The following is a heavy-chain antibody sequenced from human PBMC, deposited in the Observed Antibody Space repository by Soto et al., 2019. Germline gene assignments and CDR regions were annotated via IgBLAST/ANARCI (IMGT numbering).Heavy chain of an antibody. Sequence: SETLSLTCTVSGGSISSGGYYWSWIRQHPGKGLEWIGYIYYSGSTYYNPSLKSRVTISVDTSKNQFSLKLSSVTAADTAVYYCARGWYCANGVCYSPHAFDIWGQGTMVTVSS. CDR2: IYYSGST. J-gene: IGHJ3*02. CDR3: ARGWYCANGVCYSPHAFDI. CDR1: GGSISSGGYY. D-gene: IGHD2-8*01. V-gene: IGHV4-31*03.